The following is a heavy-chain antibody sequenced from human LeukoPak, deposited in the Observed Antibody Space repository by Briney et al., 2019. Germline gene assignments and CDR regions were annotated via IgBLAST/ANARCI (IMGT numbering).Heavy chain of an antibody. CDR1: GYTFTGCY. CDR2: INPNSGGT. D-gene: IGHD4-17*01. J-gene: IGHJ4*02. CDR3: ARDLDYDLLFDY. Sequence: ASVKVSCKASGYTFTGCYMHWVRQASGQGLEWMGWINPNSGGTNYAQKFQGRVTMTRDTSISTAYMELSRLRSDDTAVYYCARDLDYDLLFDYWGQGILVTVSS. V-gene: IGHV1-2*02.